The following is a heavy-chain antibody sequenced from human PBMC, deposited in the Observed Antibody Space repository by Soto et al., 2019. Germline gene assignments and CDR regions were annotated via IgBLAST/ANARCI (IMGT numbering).Heavy chain of an antibody. J-gene: IGHJ3*02. CDR2: ISAYNGNT. V-gene: IGHV1-18*01. Sequence: ASVKVSCKASGYTFTSYGISWVXXAPGQGLEWMGWISAYNGNTNYAQKLQGRVTMTTDTSTSTAYMELRSLRSDDTAVYYCSGYSSGYDAFDIWGQGTMVTVSS. D-gene: IGHD6-19*01. CDR3: SGYSSGYDAFDI. CDR1: GYTFTSYG.